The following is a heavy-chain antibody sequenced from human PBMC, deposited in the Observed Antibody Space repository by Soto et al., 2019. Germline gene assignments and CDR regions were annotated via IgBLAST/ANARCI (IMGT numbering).Heavy chain of an antibody. J-gene: IGHJ5*02. Sequence: SEPLSLPRAVSVVSFRDSYGSWIRQPPGKGLEWIGEINHSGSTNYNVSLRSRVTISVDTSKNQFSLKLRSVTAADTAIYYCAGFFGYKYGRVDPWGRGTQVTVSS. CDR3: AGFFGYKYGRVDP. CDR1: VVSFRDSY. CDR2: INHSGST. D-gene: IGHD5-18*01. V-gene: IGHV4-34*01.